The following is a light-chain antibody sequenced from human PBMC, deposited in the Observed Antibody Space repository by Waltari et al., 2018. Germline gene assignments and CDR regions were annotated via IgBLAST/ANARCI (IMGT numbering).Light chain of an antibody. CDR1: QGISNY. CDR2: AAS. J-gene: IGKJ1*01. V-gene: IGKV1-27*01. Sequence: DIQMTQSPSSLSASVGDRVTITCRASQGISNYLAWYQQKPGKVPKLLIYAASTLQSGVQSRFSGSGSGTDFTLTSSSLQPEDVATYYCQKYNSAPRAFGQGTKVEIK. CDR3: QKYNSAPRA.